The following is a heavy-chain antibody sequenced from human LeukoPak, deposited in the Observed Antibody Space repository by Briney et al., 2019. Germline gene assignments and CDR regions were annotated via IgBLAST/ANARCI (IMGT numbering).Heavy chain of an antibody. D-gene: IGHD6-19*01. Sequence: GESLRISCKGSGYSFTSYWISWVRQMPGKGLEWMVRVDPSDSYTSYSPSFQGHVTISADKSISTAYLQWSSLKASDTAMYSCARQVGPGYSSGWYVYWGQGTLVTVSS. J-gene: IGHJ1*01. CDR3: ARQVGPGYSSGWYVY. CDR2: VDPSDSYT. CDR1: GYSFTSYW. V-gene: IGHV5-10-1*01.